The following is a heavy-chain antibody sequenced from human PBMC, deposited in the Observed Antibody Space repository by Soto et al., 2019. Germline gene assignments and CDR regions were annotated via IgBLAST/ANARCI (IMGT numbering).Heavy chain of an antibody. Sequence: GSLRLSCAASGFTFSSYAMSWVRQAPGKGLEWVSAISGSGGSTYYADSVKGRFTISRDNSKNTLYVQMNSLRPEDTAVYYCARAPDIVLIRAYYYYGMDVWGQGTTVTVSS. D-gene: IGHD2-8*01. CDR2: ISGSGGST. V-gene: IGHV3-23*01. CDR3: ARAPDIVLIRAYYYYGMDV. CDR1: GFTFSSYA. J-gene: IGHJ6*02.